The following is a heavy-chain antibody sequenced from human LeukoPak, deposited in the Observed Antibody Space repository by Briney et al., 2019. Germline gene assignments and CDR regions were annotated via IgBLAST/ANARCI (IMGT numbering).Heavy chain of an antibody. CDR3: ARGHLGFGEFRSPYGMDV. CDR1: GYTFTSYY. CDR2: INPSGGST. V-gene: IGHV1-46*01. D-gene: IGHD3-10*01. Sequence: ASVKVSCKASGYTFTSYYMHWVRQAPGQGLEWMGIINPSGGSTSYAQKFQGRVTMTRDTSTSTVYMELSSLRSEDTAVYYCARGHLGFGEFRSPYGMDVWGQGTTVTVSS. J-gene: IGHJ6*02.